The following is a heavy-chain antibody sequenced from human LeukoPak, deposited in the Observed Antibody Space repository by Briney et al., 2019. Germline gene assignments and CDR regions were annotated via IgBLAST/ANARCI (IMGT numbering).Heavy chain of an antibody. J-gene: IGHJ4*02. V-gene: IGHV4-39*01. CDR3: ATLGLLRGAGFNLATHFDY. D-gene: IGHD1-26*01. CDR1: GGSISSSSYY. Sequence: SETLSLTRTVSGGSISSSSYYGGWIRQPPGKGLEWIGSIYYSGSTYYNPSLKSRVTISGDTSKNQFSLKLRSVTAADTAVYSCATLGLLRGAGFNLATHFDYWGQGTLVAVSS. CDR2: IYYSGST.